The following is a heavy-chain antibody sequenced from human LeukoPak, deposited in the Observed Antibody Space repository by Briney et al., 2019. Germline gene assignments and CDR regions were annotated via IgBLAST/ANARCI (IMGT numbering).Heavy chain of an antibody. J-gene: IGHJ4*02. CDR2: ITDSGKP. CDR1: GFSFSTYT. CDR3: ASRNYYLDH. Sequence: GGSLRLSCAASGFSFSTYTMTWVRQAPGKGLEWVSGITDSGKPCYEDSVKGRFTISRDNSNSTLYLQINSLRAEDTAVYYCASRNYYLDHWGQGALVTVS. D-gene: IGHD3-10*01. V-gene: IGHV3-23*01.